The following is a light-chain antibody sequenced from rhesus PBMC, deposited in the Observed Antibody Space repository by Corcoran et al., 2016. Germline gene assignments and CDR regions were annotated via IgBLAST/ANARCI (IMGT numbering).Light chain of an antibody. CDR3: QHGYGTPFT. J-gene: IGKJ3*01. Sequence: DIQMTQSPSSLSASVGDRVTITCRASENVNNYLNWYQQKPGKAPKLLIYKASTLQSGVPSRFSGNGSGTDYTFTISNLQPGAVATYYCQHGYGTPFTFGPGTKLDI. V-gene: IGKV1-74*01. CDR1: ENVNNY. CDR2: KAS.